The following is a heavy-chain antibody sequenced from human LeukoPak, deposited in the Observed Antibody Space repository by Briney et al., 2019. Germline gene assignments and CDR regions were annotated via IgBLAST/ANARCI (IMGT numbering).Heavy chain of an antibody. V-gene: IGHV4-34*01. CDR2: INHSGST. J-gene: IGHJ5*02. CDR1: GGSFSGYY. CDR3: ARAPHYDFWSGARFDP. D-gene: IGHD3-3*01. Sequence: PSETLSLTCAVYGGSFSGYYWSWIRQPPGKGLEWIGEINHSGSTNYNPSLKSRVTISVDTSKNQCSLKLSSVTAADTAVYYCARAPHYDFWSGARFDPWGQGTLVTVSS.